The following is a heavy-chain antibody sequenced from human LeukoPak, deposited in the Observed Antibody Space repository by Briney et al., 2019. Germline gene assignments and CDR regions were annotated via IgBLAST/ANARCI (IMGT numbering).Heavy chain of an antibody. CDR3: ARSGSYYADY. Sequence: SGGSLRLSCAPSGFTFSTYGMHWVRQAPGKGLEWVAVIWYDGSNMFYADSVKGRFTISKDNFRNVLYLQMNSLRAEDTAIYYCARSGSYYADYWGQGTLVTVSS. J-gene: IGHJ4*02. CDR1: GFTFSTYG. CDR2: IWYDGSNM. D-gene: IGHD1-26*01. V-gene: IGHV3-33*01.